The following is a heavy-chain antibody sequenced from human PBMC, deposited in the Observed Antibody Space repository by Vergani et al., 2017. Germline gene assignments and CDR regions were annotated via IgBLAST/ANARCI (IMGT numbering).Heavy chain of an antibody. CDR3: AGSTLGYCSSTSCSRGFFDL. D-gene: IGHD2-2*01. CDR2: ITAGGDTT. J-gene: IGHJ2*01. V-gene: IGHV3-23*04. CDR1: GFTFSSYA. Sequence: VQLVESGGGVVQPGRSLRLSCAASGFTFSSYAMSWVRQAPGKGLAWVSAITAGGDTTYYADSVRGRFTISRDNSKNTMSLQMNSLRAEDTAVYYCAGSTLGYCSSTSCSRGFFDLWGRGSLVTVST.